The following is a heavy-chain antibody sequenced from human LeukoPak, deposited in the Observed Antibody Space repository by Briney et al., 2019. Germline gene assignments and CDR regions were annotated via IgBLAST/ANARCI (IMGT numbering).Heavy chain of an antibody. V-gene: IGHV4-39*02. CDR1: GGSISSTSYY. CDR3: ARGVGSDYYYGPPDY. J-gene: IGHJ4*02. CDR2: IYYSGST. D-gene: IGHD3-22*01. Sequence: SETLSLTCPVSGGSISSTSYYWGWIRQPPGKGLEWIGSIYYSGSTYYNPSLKSRVTISVATSKNHFSLKLSSVTATDTAVYYCARGVGSDYYYGPPDYWGQGTLVTVSS.